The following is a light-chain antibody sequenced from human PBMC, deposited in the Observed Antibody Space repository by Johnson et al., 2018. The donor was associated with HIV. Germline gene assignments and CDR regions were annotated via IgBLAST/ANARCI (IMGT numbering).Light chain of an antibody. CDR2: DNN. V-gene: IGLV1-51*01. CDR3: GTWDSSLSAPRV. J-gene: IGLJ1*01. CDR1: SSNIGNNY. Sequence: QSVLTQPPSVSAAPGQKVTISCSGSSSNIGNNYVSWYQQFPGTAPKLLIYDNNKRPSGIPDRFSGSKSGTSATLDITGLQTGDEADYYCGTWDSSLSAPRVFVTGTKVTVL.